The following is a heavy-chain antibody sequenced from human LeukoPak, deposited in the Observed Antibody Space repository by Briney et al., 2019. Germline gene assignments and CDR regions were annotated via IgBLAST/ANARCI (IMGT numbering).Heavy chain of an antibody. V-gene: IGHV4-34*01. D-gene: IGHD3-22*01. J-gene: IGHJ4*02. CDR1: GGSFSGYY. Sequence: PSETLSLTCAVYGGSFSGYYWSWIRQPPGKGLEWIGEINHSGSTNYNPSLKSRVTISVDTSKNQFSLKLSSVTAADTAVYYCARGNLGYYYDSSGFNYWGQGTLVTVSS. CDR2: INHSGST. CDR3: ARGNLGYYYDSSGFNY.